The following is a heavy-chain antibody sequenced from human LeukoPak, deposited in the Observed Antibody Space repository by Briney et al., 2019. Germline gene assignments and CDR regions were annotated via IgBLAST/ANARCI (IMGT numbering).Heavy chain of an antibody. CDR2: FFYTGRN. CDR3: MRDGDNSAYLTHGPFDF. CDR1: GGSINSGSYY. D-gene: IGHD3-22*01. V-gene: IGHV4-39*07. Sequence: SETLSLTCTVSGGSINSGSYYWGWVRQPPGKGLEWIGSFFYTGRNYHYNPSLRSRVSFSIDTFNKQFSLKLTSVTAADTAIYYCMRDGDNSAYLTHGPFDFWGQGILVAVSS. J-gene: IGHJ4*02.